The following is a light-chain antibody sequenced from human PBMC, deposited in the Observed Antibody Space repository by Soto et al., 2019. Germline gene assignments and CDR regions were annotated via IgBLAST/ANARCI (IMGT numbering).Light chain of an antibody. Sequence: EIVLTQSPGTLSLSPGERATLFCRASESVSTAFLAWYHQKPGQAPRLLIYGASYRAAGIPDRFSGSGSGTDFTLTISRLEPEDFGVYYCQQYGTAPRTFGQGIKVEIK. J-gene: IGKJ1*01. CDR2: GAS. CDR3: QQYGTAPRT. V-gene: IGKV3-20*01. CDR1: ESVSTAF.